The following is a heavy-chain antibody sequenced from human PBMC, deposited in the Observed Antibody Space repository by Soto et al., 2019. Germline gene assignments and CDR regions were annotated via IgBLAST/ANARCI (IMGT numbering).Heavy chain of an antibody. CDR1: GFTFSSYA. CDR2: ISYDGSNK. J-gene: IGHJ4*02. Sequence: GGSLRLSCAASGFTFSSYAMHWVRQAPGKGLEWVAVISYDGSNKYYADSVKGRFTISRDNAKNLLYLQMSSLRVEDTAVYYCAREYSGYETPRENDYWGQGTLVTVSS. V-gene: IGHV3-30-3*01. D-gene: IGHD5-12*01. CDR3: AREYSGYETPRENDY.